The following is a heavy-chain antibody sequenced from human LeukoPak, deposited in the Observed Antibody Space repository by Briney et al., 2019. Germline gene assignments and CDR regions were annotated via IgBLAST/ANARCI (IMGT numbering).Heavy chain of an antibody. CDR1: GFTFSSYS. V-gene: IGHV3-21*01. J-gene: IGHJ4*02. Sequence: GGSLRLSCAASGFTFSSYSMNWVRQAPGKGLEWVSSISSSSYIYYADSVKGRFTLSRDNAKNSLYLQMNSLRAEDTAVYYCAREGSGTYYFDYWGQGTLVTVSS. CDR3: AREGSGTYYFDY. D-gene: IGHD3-10*01. CDR2: ISSSSYI.